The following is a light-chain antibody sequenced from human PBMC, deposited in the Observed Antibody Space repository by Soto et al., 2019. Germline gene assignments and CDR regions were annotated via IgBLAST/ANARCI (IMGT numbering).Light chain of an antibody. CDR3: CSYAGSSTYV. Sequence: QSFLTQPASVSGSPGQSITIACTGTSSDVGNYNLVSWYQQHPGKAPKLMIYEGSKRPSGVSNRFSGSKSGNTASLTISILQAEDEADYYCCSYAGSSTYVFGTGTKVPS. V-gene: IGLV2-23*01. CDR2: EGS. CDR1: SSDVGNYNL. J-gene: IGLJ1*01.